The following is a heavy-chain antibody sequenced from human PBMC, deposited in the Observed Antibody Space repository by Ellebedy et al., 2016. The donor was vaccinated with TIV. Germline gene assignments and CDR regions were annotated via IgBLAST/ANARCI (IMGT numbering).Heavy chain of an antibody. J-gene: IGHJ4*02. CDR2: ISWNSGSI. V-gene: IGHV3-9*01. Sequence: PGGSLRLSCAASGFTFDDYAMHWVRQAPGKGLEWVSGISWNSGSIGYADSVKGRFTISRDNAKNSLYLQMNSLRAEDTALYYCAKDILRNVLRFLEWLLFGVWWWGQGTLVTVSS. D-gene: IGHD3-3*01. CDR3: AKDILRNVLRFLEWLLFGVWW. CDR1: GFTFDDYA.